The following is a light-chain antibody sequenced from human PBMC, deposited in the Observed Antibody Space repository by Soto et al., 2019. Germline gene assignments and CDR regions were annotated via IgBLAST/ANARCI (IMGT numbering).Light chain of an antibody. V-gene: IGKV1-39*01. CDR2: DAA. CDR1: QTITHY. CDR3: QQSYVLPRT. Sequence: DIHMTPSPPFLSASLGASVTITCRANQTITHYLNWYQQKPGRAPALLIYDAASLQSGVPSRFSGRVSGTDFSLTITSLQLADFATYFCQQSYVLPRTFGQGTKVEI. J-gene: IGKJ1*01.